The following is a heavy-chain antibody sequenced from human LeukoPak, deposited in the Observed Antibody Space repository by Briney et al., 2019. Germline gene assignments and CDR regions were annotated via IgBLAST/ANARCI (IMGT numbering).Heavy chain of an antibody. CDR2: MNPNSGNT. CDR3: ARGAKLSWYLFGGSSWFDP. J-gene: IGHJ5*02. V-gene: IGHV1-8*01. CDR1: GYTFTSYD. D-gene: IGHD3-10*02. Sequence: ASVKVSCKASGYTFTSYDINWVRQATGQGLEWMGWMNPNSGNTGYAQKFQGRVTMTRNTSISTAYMELSSLRSEDTAVYYCARGAKLSWYLFGGSSWFDPWGQETLVTVSS.